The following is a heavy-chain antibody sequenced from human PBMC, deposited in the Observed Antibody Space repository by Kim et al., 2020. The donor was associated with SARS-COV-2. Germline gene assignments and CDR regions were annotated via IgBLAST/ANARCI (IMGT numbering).Heavy chain of an antibody. Sequence: SETLSLTCAVYGGSFSGYYWSWIRQPPGKGLEWIGEINHSGSTNYNPSLKSRVTISVDTSKNQFSLKLSSVTAADTAVYYCARVVRDFWSGYKDYWGQGTLVTVSS. CDR3: ARVVRDFWSGYKDY. D-gene: IGHD3-3*01. J-gene: IGHJ4*02. CDR1: GGSFSGYY. CDR2: INHSGST. V-gene: IGHV4-34*01.